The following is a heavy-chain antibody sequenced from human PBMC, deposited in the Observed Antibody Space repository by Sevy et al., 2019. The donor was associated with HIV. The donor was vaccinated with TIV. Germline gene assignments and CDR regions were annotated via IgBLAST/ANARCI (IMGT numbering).Heavy chain of an antibody. D-gene: IGHD3-9*01. CDR1: GFTFGSYW. Sequence: GGSLRLSCAASGFTFGSYWMSWVRQAPGKGLEWMANIKEDGSEKYYVDSVKGRFTLSRDNAKNSLYLQMNSLRVEDTAVYYCARDGADWGVRKAFDIWGQGTMVTVSS. CDR3: ARDGADWGVRKAFDI. J-gene: IGHJ3*02. CDR2: IKEDGSEK. V-gene: IGHV3-7*01.